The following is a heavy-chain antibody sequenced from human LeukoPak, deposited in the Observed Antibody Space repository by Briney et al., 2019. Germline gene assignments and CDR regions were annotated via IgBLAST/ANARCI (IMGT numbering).Heavy chain of an antibody. V-gene: IGHV4-4*02. Sequence: SETLSLTCAVSGGSISSSNWWSWVRQPPGKGLEWIGEIYHSGSTNYNPSLKSRVTISVDTSKNQFSLKLTSVTAADTAVYYCARDREAGAPTIDYWGQGTLVTVSS. D-gene: IGHD5-24*01. CDR2: IYHSGST. CDR3: ARDREAGAPTIDY. J-gene: IGHJ4*02. CDR1: GGSISSSNW.